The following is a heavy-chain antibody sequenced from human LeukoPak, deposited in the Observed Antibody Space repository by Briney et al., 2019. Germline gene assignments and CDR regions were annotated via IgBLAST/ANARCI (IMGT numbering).Heavy chain of an antibody. Sequence: GGSLRLSCAASGFTFSSYAMSWVRQAPGKGLEWVSAISGSGGSTYYADSVKGRFTISRDNSKNTLYLQMNSLRAEDTAVYYCAKAREYDFWSGLFDPWGQGTLVTVSS. CDR3: AKAREYDFWSGLFDP. D-gene: IGHD3-3*01. J-gene: IGHJ5*02. V-gene: IGHV3-23*01. CDR2: ISGSGGST. CDR1: GFTFSSYA.